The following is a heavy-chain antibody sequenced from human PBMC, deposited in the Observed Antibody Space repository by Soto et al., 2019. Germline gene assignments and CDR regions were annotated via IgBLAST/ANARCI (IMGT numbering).Heavy chain of an antibody. V-gene: IGHV3-21*01. CDR1: GFTFSSYS. Sequence: EVQLVESGGGLVKPGGSLRLSCAASGFTFSSYSINWVRQAPGKWLEWVSSISSSSDYIFYADSVKGRFTISRDNAKNSAYVHMNSLRAEDTAVYYCAKSLTGDAFDMWCQGTMVTVS. D-gene: IGHD4-4*01. CDR3: AKSLTGDAFDM. J-gene: IGHJ3*02. CDR2: ISSSSDYI.